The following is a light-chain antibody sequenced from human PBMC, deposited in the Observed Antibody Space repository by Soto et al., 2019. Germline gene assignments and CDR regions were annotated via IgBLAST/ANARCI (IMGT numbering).Light chain of an antibody. CDR3: HQRQSWPRT. J-gene: IGKJ1*01. Sequence: EIVLTQSPATLSSFPGDRVTLSCRASQYINTRLAWYQHRPGQAPRLLIYQTSLRAAGIPARFSASGSGTDFTLTITDVQPEGFALYYCHQRQSWPRTFGQGT. V-gene: IGKV3-11*01. CDR2: QTS. CDR1: QYINTR.